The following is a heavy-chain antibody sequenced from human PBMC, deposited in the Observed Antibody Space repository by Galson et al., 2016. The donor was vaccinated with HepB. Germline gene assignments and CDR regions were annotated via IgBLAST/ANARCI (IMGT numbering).Heavy chain of an antibody. Sequence: SLRLSCAASGFPFSSHTMHWVRQAPGKGLEWVAVISSEGSRTDYADSVKGRFTISRDISKNTVFLQMNSLRAIDTAVYYCARDNYGYGNYLDSWGQGTLVTVSS. CDR3: ARDNYGYGNYLDS. V-gene: IGHV3-30-3*01. J-gene: IGHJ4*02. D-gene: IGHD3-16*01. CDR1: GFPFSSHT. CDR2: ISSEGSRT.